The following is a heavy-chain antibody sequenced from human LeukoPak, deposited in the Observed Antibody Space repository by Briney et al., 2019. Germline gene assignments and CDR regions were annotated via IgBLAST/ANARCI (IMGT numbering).Heavy chain of an antibody. CDR1: GFTFSSYG. J-gene: IGHJ6*03. V-gene: IGHV3-23*01. D-gene: IGHD5-24*01. CDR3: ARGVRDGYATYYYYYMDV. CDR2: ISGSGGST. Sequence: PGGSLRLSCAASGFTFSSYGMSWVRQAPGKGLEWVSAISGSGGSTYYADSVKGRFTISRDNAKNSLYLQMNSLRAEDTAVYYCARGVRDGYATYYYYYMDVWGKGTTVTVSS.